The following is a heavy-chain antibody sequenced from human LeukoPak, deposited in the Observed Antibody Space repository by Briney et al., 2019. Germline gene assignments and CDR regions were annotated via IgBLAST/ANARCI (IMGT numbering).Heavy chain of an antibody. D-gene: IGHD6-19*01. CDR1: GYTFTSYG. Sequence: GASVKVSCKASGYTFTSYGISWVRQAPGQGLEWMGWISAYNGNTNYAQKLQGRVTMTTDTSTSTAYMELRSLRSDGTAVYYCARDSPYSSGWYNWFDPWGQGTLVTVSS. CDR3: ARDSPYSSGWYNWFDP. J-gene: IGHJ5*02. CDR2: ISAYNGNT. V-gene: IGHV1-18*01.